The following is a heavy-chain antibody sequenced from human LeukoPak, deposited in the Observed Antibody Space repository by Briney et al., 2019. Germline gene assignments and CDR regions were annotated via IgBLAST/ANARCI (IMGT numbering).Heavy chain of an antibody. D-gene: IGHD3-22*01. CDR1: GFTFSSYA. Sequence: PGRSLRLSCAASGFTFSSYAMHWVRQAPGKGLEWVAVISYDGSNKYYADSVKGRFTISRDNSKNTLYLQMNSLRAEDTAVYYCASLESGYYFDYWGQGTLVTVSS. V-gene: IGHV3-30-3*01. CDR2: ISYDGSNK. CDR3: ASLESGYYFDY. J-gene: IGHJ4*02.